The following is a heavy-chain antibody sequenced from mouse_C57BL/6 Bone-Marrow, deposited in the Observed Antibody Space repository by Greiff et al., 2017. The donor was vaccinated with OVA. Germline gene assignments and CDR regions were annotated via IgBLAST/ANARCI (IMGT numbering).Heavy chain of an antibody. J-gene: IGHJ3*01. V-gene: IGHV14-4*01. CDR3: TTIKPVY. CDR2: IDPENGDT. Sequence: DVKLQESGAELVRPGASVKLSCTASGFNIKDDYMHWVKQRHEQGLEWIGWIDPENGDTEYASKFQGKATITADTSSNTAYLQLSSLTSEDTAVYYCTTIKPVYWGQGTLVTVSA. CDR1: GFNIKDDY.